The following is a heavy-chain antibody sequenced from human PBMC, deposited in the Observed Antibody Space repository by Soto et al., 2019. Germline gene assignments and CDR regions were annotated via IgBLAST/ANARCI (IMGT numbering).Heavy chain of an antibody. CDR1: GFTFRDYY. Sequence: QVQLVESGGGLVRPGGSLRLSCAASGFTFRDYYMTWIRQAPGKGLEWLAYISSSSSYTNYADSVKGRFTISRDNAKNSLYLQMNSLTAEDTAIYYCARGHIYFDYWGQGALVTVSS. J-gene: IGHJ4*02. CDR3: ARGHIYFDY. CDR2: ISSSSSYT. D-gene: IGHD3-10*01. V-gene: IGHV3-11*06.